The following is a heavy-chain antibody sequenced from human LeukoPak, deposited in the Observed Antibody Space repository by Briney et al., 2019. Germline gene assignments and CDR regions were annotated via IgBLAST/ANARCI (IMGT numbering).Heavy chain of an antibody. J-gene: IGHJ4*02. Sequence: GGSLRLSCAASGFTFSSYAMSWVRQAPGKGLEWVSAISGSGGSTYYADSVKGRFTISRDNSKNTLYLQMNSLRAEDTAVYYCARGVRCSTTSCYRGFDYWGQGTLVTVSS. V-gene: IGHV3-23*01. CDR3: ARGVRCSTTSCYRGFDY. CDR2: ISGSGGST. D-gene: IGHD2-2*01. CDR1: GFTFSSYA.